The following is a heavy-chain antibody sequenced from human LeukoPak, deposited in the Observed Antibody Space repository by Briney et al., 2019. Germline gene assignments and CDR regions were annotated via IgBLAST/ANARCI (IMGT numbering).Heavy chain of an antibody. Sequence: SETLSLTCTVSGGSISSYYWSWIRQPPGKGLEWIGYIYCSGSTNYNPSLKSRVTISVDTSKNQFSLKLSSVTAADTAVYYCARHFTPLYFDYWGQGTLVTVSS. J-gene: IGHJ4*02. CDR3: ARHFTPLYFDY. D-gene: IGHD2-15*01. CDR2: IYCSGST. CDR1: GGSISSYY. V-gene: IGHV4-59*08.